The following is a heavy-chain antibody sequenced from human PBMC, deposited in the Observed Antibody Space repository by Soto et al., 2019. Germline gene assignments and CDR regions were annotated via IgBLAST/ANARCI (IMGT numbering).Heavy chain of an antibody. CDR3: VKTANKDLEQWLDSYYFDY. J-gene: IGHJ4*02. D-gene: IGHD6-19*01. CDR2: ISWNSGSI. V-gene: IGHV3-9*01. CDR1: GFTFDDYA. Sequence: EVQLVESGGGLVQPGRSLRLSCAASGFTFDDYAMHWVRQAPGKGLEWVSGISWNSGSIGYADSVKGRFTISRDNAKNSLYLQMNSLRAEDTALYYCVKTANKDLEQWLDSYYFDYWGQGTLVTVSS.